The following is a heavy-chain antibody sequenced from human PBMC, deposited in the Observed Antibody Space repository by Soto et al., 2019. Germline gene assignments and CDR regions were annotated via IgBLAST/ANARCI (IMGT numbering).Heavy chain of an antibody. V-gene: IGHV3-64*01. CDR3: ARREQSDYYYMDV. J-gene: IGHJ6*03. Sequence: EVQLVESGGGLVQPGGSLRLSCAASGFTFSNYAMDWVRQAPGKVLEYVSGISSNGVGTYYANSVKDRFTISRDNSKNTLYLQMGSLRVHDMAVYYCARREQSDYYYMDVWGKGTSVTVSS. CDR2: ISSNGVGT. CDR1: GFTFSNYA. D-gene: IGHD6-19*01.